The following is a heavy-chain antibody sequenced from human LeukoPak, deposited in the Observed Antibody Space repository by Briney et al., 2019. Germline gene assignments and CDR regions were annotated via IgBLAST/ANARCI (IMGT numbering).Heavy chain of an antibody. J-gene: IGHJ4*02. CDR3: ARDLARNLGITSL. CDR1: GFTVSSNY. V-gene: IGHV3-66*01. Sequence: GGSLRLSCAASGFTVSSNYMSWVRQAPGKGLEWVSVIYSGGSTYYADSVKGRFTISRDNSKNTLYLQMNSLRAEDTAVYYCARDLARNLGITSLWGQGTLVTVSS. CDR2: IYSGGST. D-gene: IGHD7-27*01.